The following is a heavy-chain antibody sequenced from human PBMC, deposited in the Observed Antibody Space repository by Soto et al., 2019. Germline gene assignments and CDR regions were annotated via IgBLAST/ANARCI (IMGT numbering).Heavy chain of an antibody. CDR1: GGTFSSYA. J-gene: IGHJ4*02. D-gene: IGHD3-22*01. CDR2: IIPIFGTA. Sequence: SVKVSCKASGGTFSSYAISWVRQAPGQGLEWMGGIIPIFGTANYAQKFQGRVTITADESTSTAYMELSSLRSEDTAVYYCARDALPNYYYDSSGYYYWGQGTLVTVSS. CDR3: ARDALPNYYYDSSGYYY. V-gene: IGHV1-69*13.